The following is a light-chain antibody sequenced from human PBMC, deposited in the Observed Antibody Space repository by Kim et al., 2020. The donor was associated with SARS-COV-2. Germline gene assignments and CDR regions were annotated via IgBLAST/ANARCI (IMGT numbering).Light chain of an antibody. V-gene: IGKV1-5*03. CDR1: PPISKC. CDR2: EAS. CDR3: QEYTTHSAS. J-gene: IGKJ2*03. Sequence: ASEGDTVTIPCRASPPISKCLAWYQQMPGKAPKLLMYEASVLRSGVPSRFRGSGSGTEFTLTISNLQPDDFATYYCQEYTTHSASFGQGTKVDIK.